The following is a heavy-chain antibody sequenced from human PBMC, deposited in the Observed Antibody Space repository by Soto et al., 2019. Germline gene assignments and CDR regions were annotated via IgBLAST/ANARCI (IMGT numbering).Heavy chain of an antibody. V-gene: IGHV1-8*01. CDR3: ARGEGRRLLWFGELLWAYNWFDP. CDR1: GYTFTSYD. Sequence: ASVKVSCKASGYTFTSYDINWVRQATGQGLEWMGWMNPNSGNTGYAQKFQGRVTMTRNTSISTAYMELSNLRSEDTAVYYCARGEGRRLLWFGELLWAYNWFDPWGQGTLVTVSS. J-gene: IGHJ5*02. CDR2: MNPNSGNT. D-gene: IGHD3-10*01.